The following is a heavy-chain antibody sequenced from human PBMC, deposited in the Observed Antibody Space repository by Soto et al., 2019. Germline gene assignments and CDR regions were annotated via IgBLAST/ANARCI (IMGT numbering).Heavy chain of an antibody. Sequence: SETLSLTCTVSGGSISSSSYYWGWIRQPPGKGLEWIGSIYYSGSTYYNPSFKSRVTISVDTSKNQFSLKLSSVTAADTAVYYCARLGYYYGMDVWGQGTTVTVSS. D-gene: IGHD3-10*01. CDR2: IYYSGST. V-gene: IGHV4-39*01. J-gene: IGHJ6*02. CDR3: ARLGYYYGMDV. CDR1: GGSISSSSYY.